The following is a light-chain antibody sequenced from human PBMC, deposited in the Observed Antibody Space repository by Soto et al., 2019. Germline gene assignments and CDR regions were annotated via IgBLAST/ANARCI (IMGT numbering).Light chain of an antibody. CDR3: CSYAGTNTFV. CDR2: EGN. V-gene: IGLV2-23*01. CDR1: SSDVGRYNL. Sequence: QSALTQPASVSGSPGQSITISCTGTSSDVGRYNLVPWYQQHPGKAPKLMIYEGNKRPSGVSNRFSGSKSANTASLTISGLQTEDEADYYCCSYAGTNTFVFGTGTKVTVL. J-gene: IGLJ1*01.